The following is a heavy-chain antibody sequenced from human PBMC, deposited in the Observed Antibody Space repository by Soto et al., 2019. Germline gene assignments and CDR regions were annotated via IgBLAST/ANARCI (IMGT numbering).Heavy chain of an antibody. CDR2: ISWNSGSI. D-gene: IGHD2-15*01. V-gene: IGHV3-9*01. CDR3: AKGGSARDYYYGMDV. Sequence: GGSLRLSCAASGFTFDDYAMHWVRQAPGKGLEWVSGISWNSGSIGYADSVKGRFTISRDNAKNSLYLQMNSLRAEDTALYYCAKGGSARDYYYGMDVWGQGTTVTVSS. J-gene: IGHJ6*02. CDR1: GFTFDDYA.